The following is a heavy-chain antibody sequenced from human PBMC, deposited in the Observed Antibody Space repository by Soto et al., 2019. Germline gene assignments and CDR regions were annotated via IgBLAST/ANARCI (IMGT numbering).Heavy chain of an antibody. D-gene: IGHD3-22*01. V-gene: IGHV4-31*03. CDR1: GGSISSGGYY. CDR2: IYYSGST. Sequence: PSETLSLTCTVSGGSISSGGYYWSWIRHHPGKGLEWIGYIYYSGSTYYNPSLKSRVTISVDTSKNQFSLKLSSVTAADTAVYYCARKRLEGPTYDSSGYLDYWGQRTLVTVSS. J-gene: IGHJ4*02. CDR3: ARKRLEGPTYDSSGYLDY.